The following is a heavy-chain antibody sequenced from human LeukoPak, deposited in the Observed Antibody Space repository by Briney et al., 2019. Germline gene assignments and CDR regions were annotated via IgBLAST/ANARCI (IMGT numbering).Heavy chain of an antibody. D-gene: IGHD5-12*01. J-gene: IGHJ4*02. CDR3: ARVERGYSGYDYQY. Sequence: ASLKVSCKASGYTFTDYYMHWVRQAPGQGLEWMGWINPNSGVTNSTQNFQGRVTMTRDTSISTAYMELSRLRSDDTAVYYCARVERGYSGYDYQYWGQGTLVTVST. CDR2: INPNSGVT. V-gene: IGHV1-2*02. CDR1: GYTFTDYY.